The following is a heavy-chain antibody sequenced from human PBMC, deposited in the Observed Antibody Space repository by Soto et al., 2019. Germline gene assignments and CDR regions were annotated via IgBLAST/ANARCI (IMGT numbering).Heavy chain of an antibody. D-gene: IGHD6-19*01. CDR1: GFTFSNFG. CDR2: IWHDASNK. Sequence: SGGSLRLSCAASGFTFSNFGMHWVRQAPGKGLEWVAIIWHDASNKYYADSVKGRFTISRDNSKNTLYLQMNNLRVEDTAVYYCARDFISVTGTAWGQGTLVTVSS. V-gene: IGHV3-33*01. J-gene: IGHJ5*02. CDR3: ARDFISVTGTA.